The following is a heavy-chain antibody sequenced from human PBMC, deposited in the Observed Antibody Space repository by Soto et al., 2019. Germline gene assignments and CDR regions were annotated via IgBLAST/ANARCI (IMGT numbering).Heavy chain of an antibody. D-gene: IGHD3-22*01. CDR1: GFTFSSYA. V-gene: IGHV3-23*01. J-gene: IGHJ4*02. CDR2: ISGSGGST. CDR3: VRATYFSDSSGYTRCFDY. Sequence: GGSLRLSCAASGFTFSSYAMSWVRQAPGRGLEWVSAISGSGGSTYYADSVKGRFTISRDNSKNTPYLQMNSLRAEDTAVYYCVRATYFSDSSGYTRCFDYWGQGTLVTVSS.